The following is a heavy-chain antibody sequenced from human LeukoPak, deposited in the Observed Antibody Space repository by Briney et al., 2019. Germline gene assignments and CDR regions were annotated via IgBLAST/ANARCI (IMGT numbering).Heavy chain of an antibody. CDR2: IYSGGST. Sequence: GGSLRLSCAASGFTVSSNYMSWVRQAPGKGLEWVSVIYSGGSTYYADSVKGRFTISRDNSKNTLYLQMNSLGAEDTAVYYCARVSMVRGVISRFDYWGQGTLVTVSS. D-gene: IGHD3-10*01. CDR3: ARVSMVRGVISRFDY. V-gene: IGHV3-53*01. J-gene: IGHJ4*02. CDR1: GFTVSSNY.